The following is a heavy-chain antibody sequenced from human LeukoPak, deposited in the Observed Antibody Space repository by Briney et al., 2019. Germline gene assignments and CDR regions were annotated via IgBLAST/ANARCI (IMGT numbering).Heavy chain of an antibody. CDR2: IRSDGSNT. V-gene: IGHV3-30*02. D-gene: IGHD3-10*01. J-gene: IGHJ4*02. Sequence: PGGSLRLSCATSGFSFSDFDMQWVRQAPGQGLEWVAFIRSDGSNTYYGDSVEGRFTISRDNSKKILHLQMNSLRPGDTALYYCAIIPLGGRFDYWGQGTLVIVSS. CDR3: AIIPLGGRFDY. CDR1: GFSFSDFD.